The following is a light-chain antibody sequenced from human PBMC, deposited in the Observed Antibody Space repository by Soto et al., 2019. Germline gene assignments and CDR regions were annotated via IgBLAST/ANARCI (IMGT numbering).Light chain of an antibody. Sequence: DIQMTQSPSTLSASVGDRVTITCRASQSISSWLAWYQQKPGKAPKLLIYDASSLESGVPSGFSGSGSGTEFTLTISSLQPDDFATYYCQQYNSYSPVWTFGQGTKVEIK. V-gene: IGKV1-5*01. CDR1: QSISSW. CDR3: QQYNSYSPVWT. J-gene: IGKJ1*01. CDR2: DAS.